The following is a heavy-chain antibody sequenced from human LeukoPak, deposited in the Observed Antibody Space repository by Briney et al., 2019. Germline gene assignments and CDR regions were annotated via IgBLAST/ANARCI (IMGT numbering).Heavy chain of an antibody. CDR1: GYSISSGYY. J-gene: IGHJ4*02. CDR3: ARDGYSSSWYRY. V-gene: IGHV4-38-2*02. CDR2: IYHSGST. D-gene: IGHD6-13*01. Sequence: SETLSLTCTVSGYSISSGYYWGWIRQPPGKGLEWIGSIYHSGSTYYNPSLKSRVTISVDTSKNQFSLKLSSVTAADTAVYYCARDGYSSSWYRYWGQGTLVTISS.